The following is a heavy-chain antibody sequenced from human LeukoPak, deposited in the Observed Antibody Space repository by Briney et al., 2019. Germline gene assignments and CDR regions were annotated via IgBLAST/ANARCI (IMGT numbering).Heavy chain of an antibody. V-gene: IGHV3-21*01. J-gene: IGHJ4*02. CDR1: GFTFSSYS. CDR2: ISSSSSYI. Sequence: GGSLRLSCAASGFTFSSYSMNWVRQAPGKGLEWVSSISSSSSYIYYADSVKGRFTISRDNAKNSLYLQMNSLRAEDMAVYYCARGEYYYDSSGSKRNDYWGQGTLVTVSS. CDR3: ARGEYYYDSSGSKRNDY. D-gene: IGHD3-22*01.